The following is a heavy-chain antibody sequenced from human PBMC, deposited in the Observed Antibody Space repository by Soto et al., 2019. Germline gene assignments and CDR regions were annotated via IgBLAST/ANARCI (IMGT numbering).Heavy chain of an antibody. CDR3: ARHRARNWFDP. J-gene: IGHJ5*02. V-gene: IGHV4-39*01. CDR1: GGSISSSSYY. Sequence: QLQLQESGPGLVKPSETLSLTCIVSGGSISSSSYYWGWIRQPPGKGLEWIGSIYYSGSNYYNPSLKSRVTISVDTSKNQFSLKLSSVTAADTAVFYCARHRARNWFDPWGQGTLVTVSS. CDR2: IYYSGSN. D-gene: IGHD6-6*01.